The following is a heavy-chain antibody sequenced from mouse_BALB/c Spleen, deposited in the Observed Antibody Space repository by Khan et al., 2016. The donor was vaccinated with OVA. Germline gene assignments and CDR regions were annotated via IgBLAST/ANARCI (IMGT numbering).Heavy chain of an antibody. J-gene: IGHJ3*01. V-gene: IGHV5-4*02. CDR3: TRGGFGTFAY. CDR2: ISHGGNYT. CDR1: GFTFSDYY. Sequence: EVELVESGGGLVKPGGSLKLSCAASGFTFSDYYIYWVRQNPDKRLEWVATISHGGNYTSYLDSVKGRCTISRDNAKNNLYLQMISLRSEDTAMYYCTRGGFGTFAYWGQGTLVTVSA.